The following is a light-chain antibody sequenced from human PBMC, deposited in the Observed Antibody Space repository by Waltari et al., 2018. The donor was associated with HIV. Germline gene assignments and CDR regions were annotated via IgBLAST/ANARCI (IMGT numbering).Light chain of an antibody. Sequence: QSALTQPPSVSGSLGQSVTISCTGPSSDIRAYNRVSWYQQSPGPAPKLRIYEVTHRPSGVPVRFSGSKSGNTASLTISGLQADDEADYYCSSYTTSSTWVFGGGTKLTVL. CDR3: SSYTTSSTWV. J-gene: IGLJ3*02. CDR2: EVT. CDR1: SSDIRAYNR. V-gene: IGLV2-18*02.